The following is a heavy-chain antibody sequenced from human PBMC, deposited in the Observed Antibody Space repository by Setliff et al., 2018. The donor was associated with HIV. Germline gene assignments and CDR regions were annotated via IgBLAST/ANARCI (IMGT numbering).Heavy chain of an antibody. V-gene: IGHV7-4-1*02. CDR3: ARGLGVRHGPHCYMDV. J-gene: IGHJ6*03. D-gene: IGHD3-16*01. Sequence: ASVKVSCKASGYTFTKYGISWVRQAPGQGLEWLGWINTNTGNPTYAQGFTGRFVFSLDTSVSTAYLQISSLKAEDTAVYYCARGLGVRHGPHCYMDVWGKGTTVTVSS. CDR1: GYTFTKYG. CDR2: INTNTGNP.